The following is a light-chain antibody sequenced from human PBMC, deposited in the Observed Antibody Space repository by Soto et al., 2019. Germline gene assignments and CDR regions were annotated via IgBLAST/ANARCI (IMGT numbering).Light chain of an antibody. J-gene: IGLJ2*01. CDR2: EVT. CDR1: SSDLAIYNF. Sequence: QAASVSGSPGQSITISCTGTSSDLAIYNFVSWYQQHPGKAPKLMIYEVTNRPSGVSNRFSGSKSGNTASLTISRLQAEDEADYYCSSYATSRDVFFGGGTKVTVL. CDR3: SSYATSRDVF. V-gene: IGLV2-14*01.